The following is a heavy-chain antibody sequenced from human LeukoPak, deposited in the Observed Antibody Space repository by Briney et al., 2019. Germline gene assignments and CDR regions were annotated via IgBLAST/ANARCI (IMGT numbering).Heavy chain of an antibody. CDR3: ARDTRNYHAFDI. Sequence: SETLSLTCTVSGGSISDYSWSWIRQPPGKGLEWIGNIYYSGSTNYNPSLKSRVTISVDTSKNQFSLKLSSVTAADTAVYYCARDTRNYHAFDIWGQGTMVTVSS. CDR2: IYYSGST. J-gene: IGHJ3*02. V-gene: IGHV4-59*01. D-gene: IGHD1-7*01. CDR1: GGSISDYS.